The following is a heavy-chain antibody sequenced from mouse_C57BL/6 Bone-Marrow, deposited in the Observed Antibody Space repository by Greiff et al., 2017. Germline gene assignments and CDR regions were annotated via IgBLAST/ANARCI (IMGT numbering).Heavy chain of an antibody. CDR2: INPNYGAT. CDR3: GRSFATGVARYYAMDD. Sequence: VQLQQPGPELVKPGASVKLSCKASGYSFTDYNMHWVKQSHGQSLEWIGVINPNYGATSYNQKFKGKATLTVDQSSSTAYMQLNSLTSEDSAVYYCGRSFATGVARYYAMDDWGTGTTVTVSS. D-gene: IGHD1-1*01. V-gene: IGHV1-39*01. J-gene: IGHJ4*01. CDR1: GYSFTDYN.